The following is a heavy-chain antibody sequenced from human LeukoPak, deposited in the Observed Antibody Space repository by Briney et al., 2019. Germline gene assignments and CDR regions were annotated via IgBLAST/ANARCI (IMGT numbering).Heavy chain of an antibody. CDR3: ARDGPYFYDSSGHGDY. CDR1: GGSISSFY. CDR2: IYTSGNP. J-gene: IGHJ4*02. V-gene: IGHV4-4*07. D-gene: IGHD3-22*01. Sequence: SETLSLTCTVSGGSISSFYWSWIRQSAGKGLEWIGRIYTSGNPTYNPSLKSRVSTSIDISKNQFSLKLTSVTAADTAVYYCARDGPYFYDSSGHGDYWGQGALVIVSS.